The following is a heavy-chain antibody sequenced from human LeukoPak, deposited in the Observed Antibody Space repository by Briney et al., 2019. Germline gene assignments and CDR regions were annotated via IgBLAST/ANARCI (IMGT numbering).Heavy chain of an antibody. J-gene: IGHJ5*02. D-gene: IGHD6-19*01. V-gene: IGHV3-9*01. CDR3: AKDVNESVAGNNWFDP. CDR2: INWNSDTR. Sequence: GGSLRLSCAASGFTFDDFAMHWVRQAPGKGLEWVSGINWNSDTRAYADSVKGRFTISRDNAKNFVYLQMSSQRAEDTAFYYCAKDVNESVAGNNWFDPWGQGTLVTVSS. CDR1: GFTFDDFA.